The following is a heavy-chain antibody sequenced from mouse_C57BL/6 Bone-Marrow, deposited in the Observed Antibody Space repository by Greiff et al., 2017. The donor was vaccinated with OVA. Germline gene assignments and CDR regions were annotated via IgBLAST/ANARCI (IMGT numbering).Heavy chain of an antibody. CDR3: ARIAPRWLLRGYFDY. CDR2: IWWDDDK. D-gene: IGHD2-3*01. Sequence: QVTLKVSGPGILQPSQTLSLTCSFSGFSLSTFGMGVGWIRQPSGQGLEWLAHIWWDDDKYYNPALKSRLTISKDTSKNQVFLKIANVDTADTATYYCARIAPRWLLRGYFDYWGQGTTLTVSS. V-gene: IGHV8-8*01. CDR1: GFSLSTFGMG. J-gene: IGHJ2*01.